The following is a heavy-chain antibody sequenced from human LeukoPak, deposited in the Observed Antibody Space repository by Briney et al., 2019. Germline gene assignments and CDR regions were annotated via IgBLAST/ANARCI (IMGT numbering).Heavy chain of an antibody. CDR2: INYSGNT. V-gene: IGHV4-39*01. CDR1: GDAISSHY. D-gene: IGHD1-1*01. CDR3: AKNPGGTPNWFDP. J-gene: IGHJ5*02. Sequence: SETLSLTCTVSGDAISSHYWGWIRQPPGKGLEWIGSINYSGNTYYNPSLKSRVTISVDTSKNRFSLNLSSVTAADTAVYYCAKNPGGTPNWFDPWGQGTLVTVSS.